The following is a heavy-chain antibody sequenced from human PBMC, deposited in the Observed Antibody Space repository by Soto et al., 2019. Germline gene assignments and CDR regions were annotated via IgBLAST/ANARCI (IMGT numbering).Heavy chain of an antibody. V-gene: IGHV3-21*01. D-gene: IGHD3-3*01. CDR3: ARSGSITIFGVVIIVAFDI. CDR2: ISSSSSYI. J-gene: IGHJ3*02. CDR1: GFTFSSYS. Sequence: EVQLVESGGGLVKPGGSLRLSCAGSGFTFSSYSMNWVRQAPGKGLEWVSSISSSSSYIYYADSVKGRFTISRDNAQNSLYLQMNSLRAEDTAVYYCARSGSITIFGVVIIVAFDIWGQGTMVTVSS.